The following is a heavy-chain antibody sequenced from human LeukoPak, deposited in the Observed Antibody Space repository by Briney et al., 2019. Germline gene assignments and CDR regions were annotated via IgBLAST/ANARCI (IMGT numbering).Heavy chain of an antibody. CDR2: ISGSGSNT. J-gene: IGHJ4*02. V-gene: IGHV3-23*01. CDR3: AKSDWYKRGEPDYFDY. D-gene: IGHD6-19*01. CDR1: DFTFTSYA. Sequence: GGSLRLACAASDFTFTSYAMSWVRQAPGKGLEWVSTISGSGSNTYYADSVKGRYTISRDNSKNTLYLQMNSLRAEDTAMYYCAKSDWYKRGEPDYFDYWGQGSLVTVSS.